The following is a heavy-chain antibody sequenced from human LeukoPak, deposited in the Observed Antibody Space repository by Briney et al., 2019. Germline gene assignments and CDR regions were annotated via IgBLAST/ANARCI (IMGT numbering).Heavy chain of an antibody. Sequence: ASVKVSCKASGYTFTSYDINWVRQATGQGLEWMGWMNPNSGNTGYAQKFQGRVTMTRNTSISTAYMELSSLRSEDTAVYYCARAGLLWFGESYGIDVWGQGTTVTVSS. CDR3: ARAGLLWFGESYGIDV. D-gene: IGHD3-10*01. J-gene: IGHJ6*02. CDR2: MNPNSGNT. CDR1: GYTFTSYD. V-gene: IGHV1-8*01.